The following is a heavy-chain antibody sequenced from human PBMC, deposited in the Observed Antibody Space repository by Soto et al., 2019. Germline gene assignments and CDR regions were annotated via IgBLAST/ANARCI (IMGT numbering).Heavy chain of an antibody. J-gene: IGHJ4*02. Sequence: SVKVSCKASGGTFSSYTISWVRQAPGQGLEWMGGIIPIFGTANYAQKFQGRVTITADESTSTAYMELSSLRSEDTAVYYCARVGLFYAAAGLDYWGQGTLVTVSS. CDR1: GGTFSSYT. V-gene: IGHV1-69*13. CDR3: ARVGLFYAAAGLDY. D-gene: IGHD6-13*01. CDR2: IIPIFGTA.